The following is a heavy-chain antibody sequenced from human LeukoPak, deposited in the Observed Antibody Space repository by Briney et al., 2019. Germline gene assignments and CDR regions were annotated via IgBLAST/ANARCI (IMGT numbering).Heavy chain of an antibody. CDR1: GFSNDW. Sequence: GGSLRLSCTMSGFSNDWMAWVRQAPEKGLEWVATINQDGSQIYYVYSMKGRFTISRDNAKKSLYLQLTSLRADDTAVYYCAREIREAPVSNWGQGTLVTVSS. D-gene: IGHD5/OR15-5a*01. CDR2: INQDGSQI. V-gene: IGHV3-7*01. CDR3: AREIREAPVSN. J-gene: IGHJ4*02.